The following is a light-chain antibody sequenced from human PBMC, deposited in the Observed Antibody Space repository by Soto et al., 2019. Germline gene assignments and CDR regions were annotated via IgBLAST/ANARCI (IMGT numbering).Light chain of an antibody. CDR1: QSISSW. Sequence: DIQMTQSPSTLSASVGDRVTITCRASQSISSWLAWYQQKPGKAPKLLIYKASSLESGVPSRFSGSGSGTEFTLTLSSPQPDDFATYYCQQYNSYWTFGQGTKVEIK. CDR2: KAS. J-gene: IGKJ1*01. V-gene: IGKV1-5*03. CDR3: QQYNSYWT.